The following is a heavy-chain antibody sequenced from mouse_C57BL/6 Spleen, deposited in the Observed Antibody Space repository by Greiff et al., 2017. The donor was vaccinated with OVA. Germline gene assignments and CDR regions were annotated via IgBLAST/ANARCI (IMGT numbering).Heavy chain of an antibody. CDR1: GLTFSDYG. V-gene: IGHV5-17*01. J-gene: IGHJ4*01. CDR3: ARDYGMAMDY. CDR2: ISSGSSTI. D-gene: IGHD1-1*01. Sequence: EVKLMESGGGLVKPGGSLKLSCAASGLTFSDYGMHWVRQAPEKGLEWVAYISSGSSTIYYADTVKGRFTISRDNAKNTLFLQMTSLRSEDTAMYYCARDYGMAMDYWGQGTSVTVSS.